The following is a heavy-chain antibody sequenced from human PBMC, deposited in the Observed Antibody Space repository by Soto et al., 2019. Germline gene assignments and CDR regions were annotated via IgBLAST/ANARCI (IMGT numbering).Heavy chain of an antibody. CDR3: ARAKNSCGWLEYYYYGMDF. CDR2: ISSSSSYI. Sequence: GGSLRLSCAASGFTFSSYSMNWVRQAPGKGLEWVSSISSSSSYIYYADSVKGRFTISRDNAKNSLYLQMNSLRAEDTAVYYCARAKNSCGWLEYYYYGMDFWGQGTTVTVSS. V-gene: IGHV3-21*01. J-gene: IGHJ6*02. D-gene: IGHD6-19*01. CDR1: GFTFSSYS.